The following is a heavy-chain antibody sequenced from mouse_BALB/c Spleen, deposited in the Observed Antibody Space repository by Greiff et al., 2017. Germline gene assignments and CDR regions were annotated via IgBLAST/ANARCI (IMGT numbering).Heavy chain of an antibody. J-gene: IGHJ4*01. CDR3: ARRDYGSSYAMDY. V-gene: IGHV5-17*02. D-gene: IGHD1-1*01. CDR1: GFTFSSFG. Sequence: EVKLVESGGGLVQPGGSRKLSCAASGFTFSSFGMHWVRQAPEKGLEWVAYISSGSSTIYYADTVKVRFTISRDNPKNTLFLQMTSLRSEDTAMYYCARRDYGSSYAMDYWGQGTSVTVSS. CDR2: ISSGSSTI.